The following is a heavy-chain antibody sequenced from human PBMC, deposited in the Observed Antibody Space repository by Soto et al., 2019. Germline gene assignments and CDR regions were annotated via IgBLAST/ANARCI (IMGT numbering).Heavy chain of an antibody. CDR1: GFTFSSYG. CDR2: IWYDGSNK. CDR3: ARGTYYDFWSGHYDY. D-gene: IGHD3-3*01. V-gene: IGHV3-33*01. Sequence: PGGSLRLSCAASGFTFSSYGMHWVRQAPGKGLEWVAVIWYDGSNKYYADSVKGRFTISRDNSKNTLYLQMNSLRAEDTAVYYCARGTYYDFWSGHYDYWGQGT. J-gene: IGHJ4*02.